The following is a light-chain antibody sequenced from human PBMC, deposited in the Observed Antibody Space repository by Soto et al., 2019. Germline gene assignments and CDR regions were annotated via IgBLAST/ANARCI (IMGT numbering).Light chain of an antibody. J-gene: IGKJ2*01. CDR2: ATS. CDR1: QRISSS. V-gene: IGKV1-39*01. Sequence: IQMTQSPSSLSASVGDRVTITCRASQRISSSLNWYQHKVGRAPKLLIYATSSLQTGVPSRFSGSGSETDFTLAISSVQPEGFGRYYCHQSCLTPRTFGQGTKLEIK. CDR3: HQSCLTPRT.